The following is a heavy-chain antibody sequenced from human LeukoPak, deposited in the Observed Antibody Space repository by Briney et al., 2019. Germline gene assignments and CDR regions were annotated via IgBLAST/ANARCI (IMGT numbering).Heavy chain of an antibody. CDR1: GFTFSDYY. V-gene: IGHV3-53*01. CDR3: AKADDFWSGYYARYYYYYMDV. D-gene: IGHD3-3*01. J-gene: IGHJ6*03. Sequence: HPGGSLRLSCAASGFTFSDYYMSWVRQAPGKGLEWVSVIYSGGSTYYADSVKGRFTISRDNSKNTLYLQMNSLRAEDTAVYYCAKADDFWSGYYARYYYYYMDVWGKGTTVTVSS. CDR2: IYSGGST.